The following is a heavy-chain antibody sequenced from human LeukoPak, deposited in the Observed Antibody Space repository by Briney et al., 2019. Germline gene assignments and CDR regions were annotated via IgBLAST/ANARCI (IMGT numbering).Heavy chain of an antibody. CDR3: ARVMYSSGWYNWFDP. V-gene: IGHV4-4*07. D-gene: IGHD6-19*01. J-gene: IGHJ5*02. CDR2: IYTSGST. Sequence: PSETLSLTCTVSGGSISSYYWSWIRQPAGKGLEWIGRIYTSGSTNYNPSLKSRVTMSVDTSKNQFSLKLSSVTAADTAVYYCARVMYSSGWYNWFDPWGQGTLVTVSS. CDR1: GGSISSYY.